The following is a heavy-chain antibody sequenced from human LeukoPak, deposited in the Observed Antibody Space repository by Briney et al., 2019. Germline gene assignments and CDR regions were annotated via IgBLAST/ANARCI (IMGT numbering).Heavy chain of an antibody. Sequence: GGSLRLSCAASGFTFSSYGMHWVRQAPGKGLEWVAFIRYDGSNKFYADSVKGRFTISRDNSKNTLYLQMNSLRVEDTSVYYCARTYYSNYVHYFDFWGQGTLVAVSS. D-gene: IGHD4-11*01. J-gene: IGHJ4*02. CDR3: ARTYYSNYVHYFDF. CDR2: IRYDGSNK. CDR1: GFTFSSYG. V-gene: IGHV3-30*02.